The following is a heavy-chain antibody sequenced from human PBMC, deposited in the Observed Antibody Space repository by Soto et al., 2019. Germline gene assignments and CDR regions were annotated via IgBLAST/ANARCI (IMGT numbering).Heavy chain of an antibody. D-gene: IGHD1-1*01. CDR1: GFAISRGYY. V-gene: IGHV4-38-2*02. J-gene: IGHJ4*02. Sequence: ETLSLTCSVSGFAISRGYYWSWVRQPPGKGLEWIGSIYPSVSSYHNPSLETRVRLSIDTSKNQFTLNLTSVTAADTALYYCAREKVGTTFFDNWGQGIQVTVSS. CDR3: AREKVGTTFFDN. CDR2: IYPSVSS.